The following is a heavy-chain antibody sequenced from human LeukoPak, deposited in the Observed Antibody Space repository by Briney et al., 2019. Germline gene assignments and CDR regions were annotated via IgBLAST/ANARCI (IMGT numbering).Heavy chain of an antibody. V-gene: IGHV1-69*06. CDR2: IIPIFGTA. J-gene: IGHJ3*02. D-gene: IGHD3-22*01. Sequence: GASVKVSCKASGGTFSSYAISWVRQAPGQGLEWMGGIIPIFGTANYAQKFQGRVTITADKSTSTAYMELRSLRSDDTAVYYCARDWDITMIVVGCAFDIWGQGTMVTVSS. CDR3: ARDWDITMIVVGCAFDI. CDR1: GGTFSSYA.